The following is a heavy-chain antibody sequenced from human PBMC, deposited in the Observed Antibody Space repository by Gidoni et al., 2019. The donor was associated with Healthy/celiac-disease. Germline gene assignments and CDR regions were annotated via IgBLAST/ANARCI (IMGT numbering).Heavy chain of an antibody. Sequence: QVQLQESGPDLVKPSQTLSLTCTVSGGSNSSGDYSWSWIRQPPGKGLEWTGYIDYSGSTYYNPSHKSRVTISVDTSKNQFSLKLSSVTAADTAVYYCATDVVRGGGFDPWGQGTLVTVSS. CDR1: GGSNSSGDYS. J-gene: IGHJ5*02. V-gene: IGHV4-30-4*01. D-gene: IGHD3-10*01. CDR3: ATDVVRGGGFDP. CDR2: IDYSGST.